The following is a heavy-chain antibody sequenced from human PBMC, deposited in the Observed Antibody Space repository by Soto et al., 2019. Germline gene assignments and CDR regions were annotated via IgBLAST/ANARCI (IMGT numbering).Heavy chain of an antibody. Sequence: HSQTLSLTCAISGDSVSSNSAAWNWIRQSPSRGLEWLGRTYYRSKWYNDYAVSVKSRITINPDTSKNQFSLQLNSVTPEDTAVYYCARALVVVVPAAPYYYYYYMDVWGKGTTVTVSS. J-gene: IGHJ6*03. CDR3: ARALVVVVPAAPYYYYYYMDV. V-gene: IGHV6-1*01. D-gene: IGHD2-2*01. CDR1: GDSVSSNSAA. CDR2: TYYRSKWYN.